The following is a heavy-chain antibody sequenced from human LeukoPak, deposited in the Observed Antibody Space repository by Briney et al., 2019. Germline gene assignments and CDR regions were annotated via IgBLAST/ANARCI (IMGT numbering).Heavy chain of an antibody. CDR2: IYYSGST. V-gene: IGHV4-59*01. CDR1: GGSISSYY. J-gene: IGHJ4*02. Sequence: KPSETLSLTCTVSGGSISSYYWSWIRQPPGKGLEWIGYIYYSGSTNYNPSLQSRVTISVDTSKNQFSLKLSSVTAADTAVYYCARGTPFDYWGQGTLVTVSS. D-gene: IGHD2-2*01. CDR3: ARGTPFDY.